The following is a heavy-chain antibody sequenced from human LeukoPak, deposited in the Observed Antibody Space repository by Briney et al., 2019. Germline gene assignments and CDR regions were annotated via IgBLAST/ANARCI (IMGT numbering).Heavy chain of an antibody. CDR3: TKVAGGERVLDY. CDR1: GFTFSSYG. J-gene: IGHJ4*02. V-gene: IGHV3-30*02. Sequence: PGGSLRLSCAASGFTFSSYGMHWVRQAPGKGLEWVAFIRYDGSNKYYADSVKGRFTISRDNSKNTLYLQMNSLRAEDTAVYYCTKVAGGERVLDYWGQGTLVTVSS. D-gene: IGHD3-16*01. CDR2: IRYDGSNK.